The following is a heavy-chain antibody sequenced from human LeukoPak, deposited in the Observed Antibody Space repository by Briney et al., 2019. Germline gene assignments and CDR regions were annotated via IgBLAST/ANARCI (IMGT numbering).Heavy chain of an antibody. J-gene: IGHJ4*02. D-gene: IGHD2-21*02. CDR1: GFTFSSFE. CDR2: ITSSGSTI. CDR3: AVAYRGDDCYGYYFDY. Sequence: GGSLRLSCAASGFTFSSFEMNWVRQAPGKGLEWISYITSSGSTIYYADSVKGRFTISRDNAKNSLYLQMNSLRAEDTAVYYCAVAYRGDDCYGYYFDYWGQGALVTVSS. V-gene: IGHV3-48*03.